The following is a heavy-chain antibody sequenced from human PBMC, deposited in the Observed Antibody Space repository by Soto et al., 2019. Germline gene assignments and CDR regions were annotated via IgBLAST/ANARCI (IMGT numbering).Heavy chain of an antibody. J-gene: IGHJ4*02. CDR3: ARVACDCINSVDH. Sequence: EVQLLESGGGLVLPGGSLRLSCAASGFTFNAYAMTWVRQAPGKGLEWVSAIGGSGGNRYYAASVKGRFTISRDNSKDALDLQMISLRVEDTAVYYCARVACDCINSVDHWGQGILVTVSS. CDR2: IGGSGGNR. V-gene: IGHV3-23*01. D-gene: IGHD4-4*01. CDR1: GFTFNAYA.